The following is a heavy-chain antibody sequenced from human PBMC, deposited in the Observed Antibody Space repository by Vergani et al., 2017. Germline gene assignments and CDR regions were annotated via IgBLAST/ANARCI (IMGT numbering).Heavy chain of an antibody. D-gene: IGHD5-12*01. V-gene: IGHV3-30-3*01. CDR2: ISYDGSNK. CDR3: AKXRAVATPRRTIYYYGMDV. CDR1: GFTFSSYA. Sequence: QVQLVESGGGVVQPGRSLRLSCAASGFTFSSYAMHWVRQAPGKGLEWVAVISYDGSNKYYADSVKGRFTISRDNSKNTLYLQMNSLRAEDTAVYYCAKXRAVATPRRTIYYYGMDVWGQGTTVTVSS. J-gene: IGHJ6*02.